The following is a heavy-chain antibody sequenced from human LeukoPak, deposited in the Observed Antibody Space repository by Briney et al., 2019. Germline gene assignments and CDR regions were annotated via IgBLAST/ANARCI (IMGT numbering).Heavy chain of an antibody. J-gene: IGHJ2*01. CDR1: GYSIGSGYY. D-gene: IGHD2-2*02. CDR2: IYRSGST. V-gene: IGHV4-38-2*01. Sequence: PSETLSLTCAVSGYSIGSGYYWGWIRQPPGKGLEWIGSIYRSGSTYYNPSLKSRVTISVDTSKNQFSLKLSSVTAADTAVYYCARLGGEDIVVVPAAILMGYFDLWGRGTLVTVSS. CDR3: ARLGGEDIVVVPAAILMGYFDL.